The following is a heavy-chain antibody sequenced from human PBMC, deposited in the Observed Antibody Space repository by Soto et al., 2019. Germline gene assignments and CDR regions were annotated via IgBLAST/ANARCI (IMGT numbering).Heavy chain of an antibody. CDR2: ISSSSSYI. CDR1: GFTLSSYS. J-gene: IGHJ4*02. Sequence: EVQLVESGGGLVKPGGSLRLSCAASGFTLSSYSMNWVRQAPGKGLEWVSSISSSSSYIYYADSVKGRFTISRDNAKNSLCLQMSSLRAAGTAVYYCARDWGGEGTFDYWGQGTLVTVSS. V-gene: IGHV3-21*03. CDR3: ARDWGGEGTFDY. D-gene: IGHD3-16*01.